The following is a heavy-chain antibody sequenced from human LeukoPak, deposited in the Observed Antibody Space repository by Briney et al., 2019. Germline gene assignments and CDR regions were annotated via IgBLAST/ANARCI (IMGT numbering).Heavy chain of an antibody. J-gene: IGHJ4*02. D-gene: IGHD1-14*01. V-gene: IGHV3-21*01. CDR1: GFTFSSYS. CDR3: ARDRPGYFDY. CDR2: ISSSSSYI. Sequence: GGSLRLSCAASGFTFSSYSMNWVRQAPGRGLEWVSSISSSSSYIYYADSVKGRFTISRDNAKNSLYLQMNSLRAEDTAVYYCARDRPGYFDYWGQGTLVTVSS.